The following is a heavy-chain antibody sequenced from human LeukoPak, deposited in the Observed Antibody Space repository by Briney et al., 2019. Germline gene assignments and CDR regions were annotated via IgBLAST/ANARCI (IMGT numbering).Heavy chain of an antibody. J-gene: IGHJ4*02. Sequence: TSETLSLTCTVSGGSISSYYWSWIRQPAGKGLEWIGRIYTSGSTNYNPSLKSRVTMSVDTSKNQFSLKLSSVTAADTAEYYCARDPRSSWYDYWGQGTLVTVSS. CDR3: ARDPRSSWYDY. V-gene: IGHV4-4*07. D-gene: IGHD6-13*01. CDR2: IYTSGST. CDR1: GGSISSYY.